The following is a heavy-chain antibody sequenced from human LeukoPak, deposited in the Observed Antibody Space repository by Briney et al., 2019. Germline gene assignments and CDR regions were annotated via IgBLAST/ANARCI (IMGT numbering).Heavy chain of an antibody. CDR2: INPNSGGT. CDR3: ARSEDFCTGGVCYFH. Sequence: ASVKVSCKASGYTFTGYYMHWVRQAPGQGLEWMGWINPNSGGTNYAQKFQGRVTMTRDTSISIAYMELSRLRSDDAAVYYCARSEDFCTGGVCYFHWGQGTLVTVSS. V-gene: IGHV1-2*02. J-gene: IGHJ4*02. D-gene: IGHD2-8*02. CDR1: GYTFTGYY.